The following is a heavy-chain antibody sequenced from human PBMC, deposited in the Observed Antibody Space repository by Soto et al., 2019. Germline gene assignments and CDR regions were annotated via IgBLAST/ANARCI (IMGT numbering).Heavy chain of an antibody. J-gene: IGHJ6*03. CDR2: IYYSGST. Sequence: RGSYCGRRIRQNAGKGLEWIGYIYYSGSTNYNPSLKSRVTISVNTSKNQFSLKLSSVTVVFFHVDDGTGRYVRSRAFWCNGTPVPVS. D-gene: IGHD3-10*02. CDR3: TGRYVRSRAF. V-gene: IGHV4-61*01. CDR1: RGSYC.